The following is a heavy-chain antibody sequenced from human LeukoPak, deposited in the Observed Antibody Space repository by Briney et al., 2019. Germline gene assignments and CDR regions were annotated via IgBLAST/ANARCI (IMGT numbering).Heavy chain of an antibody. CDR1: GGTFSSYA. J-gene: IGHJ5*02. Sequence: ASVKVSCKASGGTFSSYAISWVRQAPGQGLEWMGRIIPILGIANYAQKFQGRVTITADKSTSTAYMELSSLRSEDTAVYYCAVLLWFGELLYPNWFDPWGQGTLVTVSS. V-gene: IGHV1-69*04. D-gene: IGHD3-10*01. CDR2: IIPILGIA. CDR3: AVLLWFGELLYPNWFDP.